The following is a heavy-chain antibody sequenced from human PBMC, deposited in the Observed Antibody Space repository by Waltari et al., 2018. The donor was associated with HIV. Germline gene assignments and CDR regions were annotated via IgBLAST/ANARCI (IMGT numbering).Heavy chain of an antibody. V-gene: IGHV3-30*02. J-gene: IGHJ5*02. Sequence: QVQLVESGGGVVQPGGSLRISCVASGFNFSGYGMHWVRQGPGKGLEWVTFIRYDGSSESYLRSVKGRFTISRDNSKNIVYLQMNSLRPEDTAIYYCSKDLLTNIRGGAFDPWGQGTLVTVSS. CDR3: SKDLLTNIRGGAFDP. D-gene: IGHD3-10*01. CDR2: IRYDGSSE. CDR1: GFNFSGYG.